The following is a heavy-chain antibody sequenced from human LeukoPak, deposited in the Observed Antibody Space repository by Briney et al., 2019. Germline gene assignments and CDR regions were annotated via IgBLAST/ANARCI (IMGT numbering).Heavy chain of an antibody. CDR1: GFPFSSYG. CDR2: IWYDGSNR. CDR3: ARGHGSGSYLLDY. Sequence: GGSLRLSCAASGFPFSSYGMHWVRQAPGKGLEWVAVIWYDGSNRYYADSVKGRFTISRDNSKNTLYLQMHSLRAEDTAVYYCARGHGSGSYLLDYWGQGTLVTVSS. V-gene: IGHV3-33*01. J-gene: IGHJ4*02. D-gene: IGHD3-10*01.